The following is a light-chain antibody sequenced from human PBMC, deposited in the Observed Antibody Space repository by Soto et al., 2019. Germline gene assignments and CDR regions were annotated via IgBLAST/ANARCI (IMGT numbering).Light chain of an antibody. V-gene: IGKV3-11*01. CDR3: QQRSNWPKIT. Sequence: EIVLTQSPATLSLSPGERATLSCRASQSVSSYLAWYQQKTGQAPRLLIYDASNRSTGIPARFSGSGSGTDFTLTISSLEPEDFAVYDCQQRSNWPKITFGQGTRLEIK. CDR2: DAS. CDR1: QSVSSY. J-gene: IGKJ5*01.